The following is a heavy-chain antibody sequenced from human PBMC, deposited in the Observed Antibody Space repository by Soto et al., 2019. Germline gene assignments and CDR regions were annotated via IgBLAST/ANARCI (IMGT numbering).Heavy chain of an antibody. V-gene: IGHV1-18*01. Sequence: QVQLVQSGAEVKMPGASVKVSCKASGYTFTSYGISWVRQAPGQGLEWMGWISAYNGNTNYAQKLQGRVTMTTDTSTSTAYMELRSLRSDDTAVYYCARDGLRFGYSSSFRRFDPWGQGTLVTVSS. CDR2: ISAYNGNT. D-gene: IGHD6-13*01. CDR1: GYTFTSYG. CDR3: ARDGLRFGYSSSFRRFDP. J-gene: IGHJ5*02.